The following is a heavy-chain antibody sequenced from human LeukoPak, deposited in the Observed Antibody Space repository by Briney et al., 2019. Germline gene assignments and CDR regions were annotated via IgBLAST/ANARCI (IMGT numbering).Heavy chain of an antibody. CDR2: INWNGGST. CDR3: ARATYYYTSGSYLDYYYYYMDV. D-gene: IGHD3-10*01. J-gene: IGHJ6*03. CDR1: GFTFDDYG. V-gene: IGHV3-20*04. Sequence: AGGSLRLSCAASGFTFDDYGMSWVRQAPGKGLEWVSGINWNGGSTGYADSVKGRFTISRDNAKNSLYLQMNRLRAEDTAVYYCARATYYYTSGSYLDYYYYYMDVWGRGTTVTVSS.